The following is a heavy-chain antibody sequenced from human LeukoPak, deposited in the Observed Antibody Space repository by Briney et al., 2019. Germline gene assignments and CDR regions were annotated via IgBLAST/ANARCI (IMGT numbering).Heavy chain of an antibody. CDR1: GFTFSDYY. V-gene: IGHV4-59*05. CDR3: ARHASGSYDNFQH. J-gene: IGHJ1*01. Sequence: GSLRLSCAAPGFTFSDYYVTWIRQPPGKGLEWIGSIYYSGHTYYNPSLKSRVTISIDTSKTQFSLNLISVTAADTAVYYCARHASGSYDNFQHWGQGTLVTVSS. D-gene: IGHD1-26*01. CDR2: IYYSGHT.